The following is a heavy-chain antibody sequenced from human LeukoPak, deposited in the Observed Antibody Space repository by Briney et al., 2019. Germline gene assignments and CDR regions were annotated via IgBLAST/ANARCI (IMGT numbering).Heavy chain of an antibody. J-gene: IGHJ5*01. Sequence: PSETLSLTCTVSGGSINSYFWSWIRQPPGRGLEWIGYVSYSGNTNYGPSFKSRVTMSVDTSKNQFFLRLNSVTAADTAIYYCARHEGIAVAGTWFDSLGQGTPVTVSS. CDR3: ARHEGIAVAGTWFDS. D-gene: IGHD6-19*01. V-gene: IGHV4-59*08. CDR2: VSYSGNT. CDR1: GGSINSYF.